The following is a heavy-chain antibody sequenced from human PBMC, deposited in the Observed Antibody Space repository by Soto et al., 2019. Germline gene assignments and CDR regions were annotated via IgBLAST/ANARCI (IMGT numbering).Heavy chain of an antibody. Sequence: QVQLQESGPDLVKPSETLSLTCAVSGDSISTYYCMWIRQPPGKGLESIGYLYYGRSANYNPSLKSRVPLSVDTSTNQCSLTLSSMTAADTAVYYCALRSMAVVPEYWGQGTLVTVSS. CDR3: ALRSMAVVPEY. CDR2: LYYGRSA. CDR1: GDSISTYY. J-gene: IGHJ4*02. V-gene: IGHV4-59*01. D-gene: IGHD3-22*01.